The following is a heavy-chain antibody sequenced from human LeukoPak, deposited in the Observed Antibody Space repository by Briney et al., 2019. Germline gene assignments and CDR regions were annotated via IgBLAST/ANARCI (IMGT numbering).Heavy chain of an antibody. CDR2: IFYNGDT. J-gene: IGHJ6*03. CDR3: ARAHRDNYYYYYMDV. D-gene: IGHD2-15*01. CDR1: GGSISSSYY. Sequence: SETLSLTCTVSGGSISSSYYWGWIRQPPEKGPEWIGAIFYNGDTYYNPSLKSRVAISVDTSRNQFSLKLTSVTAADTAVYYCARAHRDNYYYYYMDVWGKGTTVTVS. V-gene: IGHV4-39*07.